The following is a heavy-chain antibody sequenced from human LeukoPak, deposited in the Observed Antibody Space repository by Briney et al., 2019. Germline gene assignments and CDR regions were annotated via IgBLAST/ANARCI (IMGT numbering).Heavy chain of an antibody. Sequence: SETLSLTCTVSGGSITSSNYFWGWIRQSPVKGLEWIGRIYYSGSTYYNPSLKSRVTISVETSKIQFSLKLSSVTAADSAVYYCARDSCSSTSCRRKFDNWGQGTLVTVSS. V-gene: IGHV4-39*07. CDR2: IYYSGST. J-gene: IGHJ4*02. CDR3: ARDSCSSTSCRRKFDN. CDR1: GGSITSSNYF. D-gene: IGHD2-2*01.